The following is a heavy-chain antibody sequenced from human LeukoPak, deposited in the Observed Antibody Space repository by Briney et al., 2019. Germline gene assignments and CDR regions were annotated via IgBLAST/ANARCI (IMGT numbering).Heavy chain of an antibody. V-gene: IGHV3-53*01. CDR1: GFTFSSNY. CDR2: IYSGGST. J-gene: IGHJ4*02. D-gene: IGHD3-16*02. CDR3: ASGVFTVWGSYRRDY. Sequence: PGGSLRLSCAASGFTFSSNYMSWVRQAPGKGLEWVSVIYSGGSTYYADSVKGRFPIFRDNSKNKLYLQMNSLRAEDKAVYYCASGVFTVWGSYRRDYWGQGTMVTVSS.